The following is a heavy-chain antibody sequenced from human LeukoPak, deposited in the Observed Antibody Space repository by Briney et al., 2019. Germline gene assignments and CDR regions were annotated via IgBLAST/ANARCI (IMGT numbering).Heavy chain of an antibody. Sequence: ASVKVSCKASGYTFTSYGISWVRQAPGQGLEWMGWISAYNGNTIYAQKLQGRVTMTTDTSTSTAYMELRSLRSDDTAVYYCARSATKYSSGWYGVDYWGQGTLVTVSS. J-gene: IGHJ4*02. CDR3: ARSATKYSSGWYGVDY. V-gene: IGHV1-18*01. CDR1: GYTFTSYG. D-gene: IGHD6-19*01. CDR2: ISAYNGNT.